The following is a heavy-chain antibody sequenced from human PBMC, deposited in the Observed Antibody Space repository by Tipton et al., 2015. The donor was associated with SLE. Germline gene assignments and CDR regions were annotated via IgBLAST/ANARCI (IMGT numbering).Heavy chain of an antibody. CDR3: ARDLGGYYYYYMDV. CDR2: IYYSGST. CDR1: GGSISSSAYY. J-gene: IGHJ6*03. Sequence: TLSLTCTVSGGSISSSAYYWGWIRQPPGKGLEWIGTIYYSGSTYYNPSLKSRVTISVDTSKNQFSLKLSSVTAAGTAVYYCARDLGGYYYYYMDVWGKGTTVTVSS. D-gene: IGHD3-16*01. V-gene: IGHV4-39*07.